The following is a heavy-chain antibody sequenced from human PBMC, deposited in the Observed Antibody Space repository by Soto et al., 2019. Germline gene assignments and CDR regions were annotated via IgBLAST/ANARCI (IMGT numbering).Heavy chain of an antibody. CDR2: INPSGGGT. J-gene: IGHJ4*02. CDR1: GFTFTSHC. Sequence: APVKVSCKGSGFTFTSHCLALVRQGPGQGLEWMGIINPSGGGTSYAQKFQGRVTMTRDTSTSTAYMEMSSLRYEDTAMYYCATYYCAREGSSGWPFDYWGQGTLVTVSS. CDR3: ATYYCAREGSSGWPFDY. D-gene: IGHD6-19*01. V-gene: IGHV1-46*01.